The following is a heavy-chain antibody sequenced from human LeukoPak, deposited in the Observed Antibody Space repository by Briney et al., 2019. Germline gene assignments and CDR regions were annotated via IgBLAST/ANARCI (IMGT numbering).Heavy chain of an antibody. CDR2: IYTSGST. Sequence: SETLSLTCTVAGASISSYYWSWIRQPAGKGLEWVGRIYTSGSTNYNPSLKSRVTMSVDTSKNQFSLKLSSVTAADTAVYYCAREGYKAAAGSFDYWGQGTLVTVSS. V-gene: IGHV4-4*07. CDR3: AREGYKAAAGSFDY. D-gene: IGHD6-13*01. CDR1: GASISSYY. J-gene: IGHJ4*02.